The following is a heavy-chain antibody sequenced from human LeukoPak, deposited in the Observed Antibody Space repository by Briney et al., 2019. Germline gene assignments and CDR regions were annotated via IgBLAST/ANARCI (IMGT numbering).Heavy chain of an antibody. Sequence: SDTLSLTCTVSGDSISSYYWSWIRQPPGKGLEWIGYIYYSGSTNYNPSLKSRVTISVDTSKNQFYLKLSSVTAADTAVYYCARVIVVAGIGWFDPWGQGTMVTVCS. D-gene: IGHD6-19*01. CDR2: IYYSGST. J-gene: IGHJ5*02. CDR3: ARVIVVAGIGWFDP. CDR1: GDSISSYY. V-gene: IGHV4-59*07.